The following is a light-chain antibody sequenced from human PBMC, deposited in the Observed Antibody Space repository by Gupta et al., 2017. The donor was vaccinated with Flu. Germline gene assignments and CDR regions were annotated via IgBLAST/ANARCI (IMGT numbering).Light chain of an antibody. V-gene: IGLV2-14*01. CDR2: EVI. CDR3: SSETSGNPLE. Sequence: STISCVGTGSDVGDENYFSCYQHHPGKAPKLMIYEVINRPSGVSTHFSGPRPGNTASRTIVGLQAEKEVDYSCSSETSGNPLEFGGGTKLTVL. CDR1: GSDVGDENY. J-gene: IGLJ3*02.